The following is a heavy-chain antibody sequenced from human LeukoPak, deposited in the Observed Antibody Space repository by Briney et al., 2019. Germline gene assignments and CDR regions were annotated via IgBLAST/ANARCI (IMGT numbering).Heavy chain of an antibody. CDR3: ARNLGQTWGTVTTDLWYFDH. J-gene: IGHJ4*02. CDR2: ISYSGNA. V-gene: IGHV4-39*01. CDR1: GAFIITTNYY. Sequence: PSETLPLTCTVSGAFIITTNYYWGWIRQPPGKGLEWIGSISYSGNAYYNPSLRSRLSISMDASKNQFSLKVRSVTAADTAVYYCARNLGQTWGTVTTDLWYFDHWGQGTLVPVSS. D-gene: IGHD4-11*01.